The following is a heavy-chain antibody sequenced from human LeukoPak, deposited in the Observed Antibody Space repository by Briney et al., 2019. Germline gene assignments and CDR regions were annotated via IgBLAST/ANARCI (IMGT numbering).Heavy chain of an antibody. D-gene: IGHD6-6*01. J-gene: IGHJ4*02. CDR3: AKDYGSSRPYFDY. Sequence: PGRSLRLSCAASGFSFDDYAMHWVRHSPGKGLEWVSGISWTSGSIAYADSVKGRFTISRDNAKNSLYLQMNSLSTEDTALYYCAKDYGSSRPYFDYWGQGTLVTVSS. CDR1: GFSFDDYA. V-gene: IGHV3-9*01. CDR2: ISWTSGSI.